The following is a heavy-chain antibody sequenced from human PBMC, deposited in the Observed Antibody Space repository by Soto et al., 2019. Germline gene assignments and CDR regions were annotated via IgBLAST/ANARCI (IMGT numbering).Heavy chain of an antibody. J-gene: IGHJ3*02. CDR2: INHSGST. V-gene: IGHV4-34*01. Sequence: QVQLQQWGAGLLKPSETLSLTCAVYGGSFSGYYWSWIRQPPGKGLEWIGEINHSGSTNYNPSLKSRVTKSADTSKNQFSLKLSSVTAADTAVYYCARVGEYYYGSGRLSISHAFDIWGQGTMVTVSS. D-gene: IGHD3-10*01. CDR1: GGSFSGYY. CDR3: ARVGEYYYGSGRLSISHAFDI.